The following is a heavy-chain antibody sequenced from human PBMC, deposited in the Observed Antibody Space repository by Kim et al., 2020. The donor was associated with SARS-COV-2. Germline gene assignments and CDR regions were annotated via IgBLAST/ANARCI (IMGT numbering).Heavy chain of an antibody. J-gene: IGHJ4*02. V-gene: IGHV4-39*01. CDR2: MYYSGSA. D-gene: IGHD5-12*01. CDR3: VRHRGQWLRNSFDY. CDR1: GGSISSSSYY. Sequence: SETLSLTCTVSGGSISSSSYYWGWIRQPPGKGLEWIGSMYYSGSAYDNTSLKSRVTISVDTSKNQFSLKLSPVTAEYTAVYYCVRHRGQWLRNSFDYWGQGTLVTVSS.